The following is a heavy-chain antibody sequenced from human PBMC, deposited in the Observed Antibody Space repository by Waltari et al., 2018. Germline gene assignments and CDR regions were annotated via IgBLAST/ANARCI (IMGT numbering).Heavy chain of an antibody. CDR1: GVSFRGYY. V-gene: IGHV4-34*01. CDR2: INHSGRT. CDR3: ARANTIFGVIRTWYYMDV. Sequence: QVQLQQWGAGLLKPSETLSLTCVVSGVSFRGYYGSWTRQPPGKGIEWIGEINHSGRTNYNPSLKSRVTISIDTSKIQFSLKLRSVTVADTAVYYCARANTIFGVIRTWYYMDVWGKGTPVTVSS. D-gene: IGHD3-3*01. J-gene: IGHJ6*03.